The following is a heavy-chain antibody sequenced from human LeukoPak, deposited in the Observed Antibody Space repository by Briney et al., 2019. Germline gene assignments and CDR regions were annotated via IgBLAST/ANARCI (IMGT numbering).Heavy chain of an antibody. CDR2: INSDGSST. J-gene: IGHJ3*02. D-gene: IGHD3-9*01. CDR3: AKEYDILTGYYAFDI. Sequence: GGSLRLSCAASGFTFSSYWMHWVRQAPGKGLVWVSRINSDGSSTSYADSVKGRFTISRDNAKNTLYLQMSSLRAEDTAVYYCAKEYDILTGYYAFDIWGQGTMVTVSS. CDR1: GFTFSSYW. V-gene: IGHV3-74*01.